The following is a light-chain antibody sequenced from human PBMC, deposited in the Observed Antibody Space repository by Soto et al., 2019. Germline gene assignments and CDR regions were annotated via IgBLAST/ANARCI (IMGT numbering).Light chain of an antibody. Sequence: EIVLTQSPGTLSLSPGERATLSCRASQSVSSSYLAWNQQKPGQAPRLLIYGASSRSTGIPDRFSGSGSGTDFTLTISRLEPEDFAVYYCLQYGSSPLTFGGGTKVEIK. CDR3: LQYGSSPLT. CDR1: QSVSSSY. V-gene: IGKV3-20*01. CDR2: GAS. J-gene: IGKJ4*01.